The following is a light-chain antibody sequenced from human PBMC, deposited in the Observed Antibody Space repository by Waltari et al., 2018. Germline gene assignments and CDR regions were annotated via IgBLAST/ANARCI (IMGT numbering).Light chain of an antibody. CDR3: QSYDTTLSVV. V-gene: IGLV1-40*01. CDR1: TSNIGAGYD. CDR2: GTN. J-gene: IGLJ2*01. Sequence: QSVLTQPPSVSGAPGQRVSISCTGSTSNIGAGYDVHWYQQGSGKAPKLIILGTNTRPLGVPDRFFGSQYGTSASLAIIGLQAEDEGDYYCQSYDTTLSVVFGGGTKLTVL.